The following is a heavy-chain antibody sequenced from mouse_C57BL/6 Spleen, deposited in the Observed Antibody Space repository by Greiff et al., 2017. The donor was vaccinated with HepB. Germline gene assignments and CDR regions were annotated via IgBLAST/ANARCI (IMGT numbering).Heavy chain of an antibody. Sequence: VQLQQSGPELVKPGASVKMSCKASGYTFTDYNMHWVKQSHGKSLEWIGYINPNNGGTSYNQKFKGKATLTVNKSSSTAYMELRSLTSEDSAVYYCARGGEVTTVVVPFDYWGQGTTLTVSS. CDR1: GYTFTDYN. CDR3: ARGGEVTTVVVPFDY. CDR2: INPNNGGT. D-gene: IGHD1-1*01. V-gene: IGHV1-22*01. J-gene: IGHJ2*01.